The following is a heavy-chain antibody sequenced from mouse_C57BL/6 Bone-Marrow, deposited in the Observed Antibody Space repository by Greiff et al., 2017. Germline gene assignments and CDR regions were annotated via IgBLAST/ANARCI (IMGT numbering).Heavy chain of an antibody. V-gene: IGHV1-55*01. CDR3: ARSGPLGRSFDY. J-gene: IGHJ2*01. CDR2: IYPTSGRT. CDR1: GYTFTSYW. Sequence: VQLQQPGAELVKPGASVKMSCKASGYTFTSYWITWVKQRPGQGLEWIGDIYPTSGRTNYNEKFKSKAILTVDTSSNTAYMQLSSLTSEDSAVFYWARSGPLGRSFDYWGQGTTFTVSS. D-gene: IGHD4-1*01.